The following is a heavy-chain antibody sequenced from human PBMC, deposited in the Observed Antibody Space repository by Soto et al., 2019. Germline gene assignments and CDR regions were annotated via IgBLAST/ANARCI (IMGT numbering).Heavy chain of an antibody. D-gene: IGHD4-17*01. CDR3: ARDGSDYGGKENAFDI. CDR2: IIPIFGTA. Sequence: RASVKVSCKASGGTFSSYAISWVRQAPGQGLEWMGGIIPIFGTANYAQKFQGRVTITADESTSTAYMELSSLRSEDTAVYYCARDGSDYGGKENAFDIWGQGTMVTVSS. J-gene: IGHJ3*02. CDR1: GGTFSSYA. V-gene: IGHV1-69*13.